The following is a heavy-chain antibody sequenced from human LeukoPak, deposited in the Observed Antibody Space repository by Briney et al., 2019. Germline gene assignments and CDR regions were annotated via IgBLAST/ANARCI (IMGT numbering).Heavy chain of an antibody. Sequence: ASVKVSCKVSGYTLTELSTHWVRQAPGEGLEWMGGFDPEDGETIYAQKFQGRVTMTEDTSTDTAYMELSSLRSDDTAVYYCARTVNIVAIEDWFDPWGQGTLVTVSS. J-gene: IGHJ5*02. V-gene: IGHV1-24*01. CDR1: GYTLTELS. CDR3: ARTVNIVAIEDWFDP. D-gene: IGHD5-12*01. CDR2: FDPEDGET.